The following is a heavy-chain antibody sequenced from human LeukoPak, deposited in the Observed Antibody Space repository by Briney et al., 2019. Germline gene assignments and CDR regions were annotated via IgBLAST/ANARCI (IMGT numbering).Heavy chain of an antibody. D-gene: IGHD6-13*01. CDR2: IKQDGSEK. V-gene: IGHV3-7*01. Sequence: GGSLRLSCAASGFTFSSYWMSWVRQAPGKGLEWVANIKQDGSEKHYVDSVKGRFTISRDNAKNSLYLQLNSLRGEDTAVYYCTREGITAAADYWGQGTLVTVSS. CDR3: TREGITAAADY. CDR1: GFTFSSYW. J-gene: IGHJ4*02.